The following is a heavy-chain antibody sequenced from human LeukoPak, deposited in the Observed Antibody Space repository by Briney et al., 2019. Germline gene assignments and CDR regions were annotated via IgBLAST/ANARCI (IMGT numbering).Heavy chain of an antibody. Sequence: GASMKVSCKASGYSFTGYYVHWVRQAPGQGLEWMGWINPNSGGTSYAQKFQGRVTMTRDTSISTAYMELSRLRSDDTAVYYCAPSGTYRSTDYYFDYWGQGTLVTVSS. D-gene: IGHD1-26*01. CDR1: GYSFTGYY. V-gene: IGHV1-2*02. J-gene: IGHJ4*02. CDR2: INPNSGGT. CDR3: APSGTYRSTDYYFDY.